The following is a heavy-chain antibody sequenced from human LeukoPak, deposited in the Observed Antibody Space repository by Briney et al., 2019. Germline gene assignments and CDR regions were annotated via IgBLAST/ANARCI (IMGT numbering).Heavy chain of an antibody. J-gene: IGHJ4*02. CDR1: GGSISSSSYS. D-gene: IGHD6-19*01. V-gene: IGHV4-39*01. CDR2: IYYSGST. CDR3: ARRLYSSGFYYFDY. Sequence: SETLSLTCTVSGGSISSSSYSWGWIRQPPGKGLEWIGSIYYSGSTYYNPSLKSRVTISVDTSKNQFSLKLNSVTAADTAVYYCARRLYSSGFYYFDYWGQGTLVTVSS.